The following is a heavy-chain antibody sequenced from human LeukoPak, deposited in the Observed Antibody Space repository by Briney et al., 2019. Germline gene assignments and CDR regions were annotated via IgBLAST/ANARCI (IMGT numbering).Heavy chain of an antibody. CDR2: ISSSSSYI. Sequence: GGSLRLSCAASGFTFSSYSMNWVRQAPGKGLEWVSSISSSSSYIYYADSVKGRFTISRDNAKNSLYLQMNSLRAEATAVYYCARELPYQLLRIRNGPMWVFDYWGQGTLVTVSS. V-gene: IGHV3-21*01. D-gene: IGHD2-2*01. CDR3: ARELPYQLLRIRNGPMWVFDY. J-gene: IGHJ4*02. CDR1: GFTFSSYS.